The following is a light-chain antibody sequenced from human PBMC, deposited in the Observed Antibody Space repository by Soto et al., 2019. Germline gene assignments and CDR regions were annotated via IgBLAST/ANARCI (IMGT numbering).Light chain of an antibody. CDR1: QDINNY. Sequence: DIQMTQSPSAMSASVGDRVTITCLASQDINNYLVWFQQKPGTVPKRLIYAASSLQSGVPSRFSGSRSGTEFTLTISSLQPEDFATYYCLQHNSYPLTFGGGTKVEIK. V-gene: IGKV1-17*03. CDR3: LQHNSYPLT. J-gene: IGKJ4*01. CDR2: AAS.